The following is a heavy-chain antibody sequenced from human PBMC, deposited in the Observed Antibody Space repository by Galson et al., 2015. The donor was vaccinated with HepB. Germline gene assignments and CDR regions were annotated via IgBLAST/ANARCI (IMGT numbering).Heavy chain of an antibody. J-gene: IGHJ6*02. D-gene: IGHD3-10*01. V-gene: IGHV1-46*04. CDR2: INPSGGST. Sequence: SVKVSCKASGYTFTSYYMHWVRQAPGQGLEWMGIINPSGGSTSYAQKLQGRVTMTRDTSTSTVYMELSSLRSEDTAVYYCARGGRGRVRGVIIKGYYYYGMDVWGQGTTVTVSS. CDR1: GYTFTSYY. CDR3: ARGGRGRVRGVIIKGYYYYGMDV.